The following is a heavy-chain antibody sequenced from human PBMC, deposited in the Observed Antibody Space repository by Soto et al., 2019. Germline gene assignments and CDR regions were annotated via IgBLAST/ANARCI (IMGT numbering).Heavy chain of an antibody. Sequence: SETLSLTCSVSGGAISIGGFYWTWIRQHPGKGLEWIGFIYDSGSTYYNASLKSRVTISGDTSKNQFSLKLSSVTSADTALYYSARGPRQLGGNSDYGMDVWGQGTAVTVSS. J-gene: IGHJ6*02. CDR1: GGAISIGGFY. D-gene: IGHD1-1*01. CDR3: ARGPRQLGGNSDYGMDV. CDR2: IYDSGST. V-gene: IGHV4-31*03.